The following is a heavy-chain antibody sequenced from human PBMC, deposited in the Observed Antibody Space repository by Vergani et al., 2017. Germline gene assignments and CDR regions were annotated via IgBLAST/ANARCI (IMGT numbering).Heavy chain of an antibody. CDR3: AADISRNWFDY. CDR1: GGSITYGAFY. V-gene: IGHV4-39*01. D-gene: IGHD3-3*02. CDR2: IYYSENK. Sequence: QLQLQESGPGLVKPSETLSLTCTVSGGSITYGAFYWGWIRQSPGKGLEWIGSIYYSENKFYNPSLESRVTLSIDTTKNQFSLKLKSVTAADTAVYYCAADISRNWFDYWGQGTLVTVSS. J-gene: IGHJ5*01.